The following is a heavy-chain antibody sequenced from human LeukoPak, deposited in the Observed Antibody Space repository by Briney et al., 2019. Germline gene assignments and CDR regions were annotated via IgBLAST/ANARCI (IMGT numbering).Heavy chain of an antibody. CDR2: IYYSGST. Sequence: SETLSLTCTVSGGSISSYYWSWIRQPPGKGLEWIGYIYYSGSTNYNPSLKSRVTISVDTSKNQFSLKLSSVTAADTAVYCCASQRGGYYYYYMDVWGKGTTVTVSS. V-gene: IGHV4-59*01. D-gene: IGHD3-16*01. CDR1: GGSISSYY. J-gene: IGHJ6*03. CDR3: ASQRGGYYYYYMDV.